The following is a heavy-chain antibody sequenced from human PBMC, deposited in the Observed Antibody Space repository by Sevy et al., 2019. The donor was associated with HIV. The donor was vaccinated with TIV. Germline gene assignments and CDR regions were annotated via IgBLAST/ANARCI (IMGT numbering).Heavy chain of an antibody. V-gene: IGHV3-7*01. D-gene: IGHD2-21*01. J-gene: IGHJ1*01. Sequence: GGSLRLSCAVSGFSLNDYWMSWVRQAPGKGLEWVANINQNGSASYYVDSVKGRFTISRDDARNLLYLQMNNLRVEDTALYYCVRAIATEASFWGQGTLVTVSS. CDR2: INQNGSAS. CDR1: GFSLNDYW. CDR3: VRAIATEASF.